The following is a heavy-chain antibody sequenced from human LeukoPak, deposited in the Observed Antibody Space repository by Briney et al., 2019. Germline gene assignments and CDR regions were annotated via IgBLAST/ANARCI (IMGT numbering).Heavy chain of an antibody. J-gene: IGHJ4*02. CDR3: AKDWGVYFDY. D-gene: IGHD3-16*01. V-gene: IGHV3-30*02. CDR1: GFTFSSYG. Sequence: PGGSLRLSCAASGFTFSSYGMNWVRQAPGKGLEWVAFIRSDVIKYYADSVKGRFTISRDNFKNTVYLQMNSLRAEDTAVYYCAKDWGVYFDYWGQGTLVTVSS. CDR2: IRSDVIK.